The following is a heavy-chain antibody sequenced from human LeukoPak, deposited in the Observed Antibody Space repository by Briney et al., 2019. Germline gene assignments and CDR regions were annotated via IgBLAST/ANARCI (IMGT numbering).Heavy chain of an antibody. D-gene: IGHD5-18*01. V-gene: IGHV3-23*01. J-gene: IGHJ2*01. Sequence: GGSLRLSCAASGFPFSSYAMSWVRQAPGKGLEWVSAIGGSGGTTYYADSVKGRFTTSRDNSKNTLYLQMNSLRAEDTAVYYCAKDTASSWWYFDLWGRGTLVTVSS. CDR2: IGGSGGTT. CDR1: GFPFSSYA. CDR3: AKDTASSWWYFDL.